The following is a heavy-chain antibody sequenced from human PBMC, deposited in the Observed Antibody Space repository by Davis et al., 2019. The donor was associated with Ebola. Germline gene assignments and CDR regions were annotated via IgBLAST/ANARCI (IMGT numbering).Heavy chain of an antibody. D-gene: IGHD6-13*01. CDR1: GFNFGIYG. V-gene: IGHV3-30*18. J-gene: IGHJ4*02. Sequence: PGGSLRLSCAGTGFNFGIYGMHWVRQAPGKGLEWVAVMSYDGKTKYYADSVKGRFTISRDNSKNTVFLQMDRLRSDDTAIYYCAKGGAAAAVFDFWGQGTLVTVSS. CDR3: AKGGAAAAVFDF. CDR2: MSYDGKTK.